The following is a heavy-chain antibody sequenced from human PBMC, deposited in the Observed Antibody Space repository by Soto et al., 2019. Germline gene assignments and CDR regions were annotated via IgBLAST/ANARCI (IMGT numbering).Heavy chain of an antibody. CDR1: GFTFSSYS. V-gene: IGHV3-21*01. Sequence: GGSLRLSCAASGFTFSSYSMNWVRQAPGKGLEWVSSISSSSSYIYYAYSVKGRFTISRDNAKNSLYLQMNSLRAEEKAVYYCARVGGGYQLLHAFDIWGQGTMVTVSS. D-gene: IGHD2-2*01. CDR3: ARVGGGYQLLHAFDI. CDR2: ISSSSSYI. J-gene: IGHJ3*02.